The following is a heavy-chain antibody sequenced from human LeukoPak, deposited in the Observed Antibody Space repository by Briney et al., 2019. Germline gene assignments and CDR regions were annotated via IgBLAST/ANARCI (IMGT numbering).Heavy chain of an antibody. CDR2: ICHSGST. J-gene: IGHJ4*02. CDR3: ARGGYYDRGGYHPLLDY. V-gene: IGHV4-30-2*02. D-gene: IGHD3-22*01. Sequence: SQTLSLTCTVSGGSISSGGYCWSWIRQAPGKGLEWIGYICHSGSTYYNPSLKSRVTISVDRSKNQFSLKLTSMTAADTAVYYCARGGYYDRGGYHPLLDYWGQGILVTVSS. CDR1: GGSISSGGYC.